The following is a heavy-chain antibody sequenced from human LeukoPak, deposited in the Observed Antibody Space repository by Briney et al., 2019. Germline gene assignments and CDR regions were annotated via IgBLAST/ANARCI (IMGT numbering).Heavy chain of an antibody. D-gene: IGHD3-10*01. CDR3: ANRDHLGGSGSYYHY. CDR2: ISGSGGST. J-gene: IGHJ4*02. V-gene: IGHV3-23*01. CDR1: GFTFSSYA. Sequence: GGSLRLSCAASGFTFSSYAMSWVRQAPGKGLEWVSAISGSGGSTYYADSVKGRFTISRDNSKNTLYLQMNSLRAEDTAVYYCANRDHLGGSGSYYHYWGQGTLVTVSS.